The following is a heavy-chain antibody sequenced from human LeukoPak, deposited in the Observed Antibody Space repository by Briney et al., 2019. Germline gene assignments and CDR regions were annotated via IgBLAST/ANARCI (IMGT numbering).Heavy chain of an antibody. V-gene: IGHV1-2*02. D-gene: IGHD3-3*01. J-gene: IGHJ6*03. Sequence: ASVKVSCKASGYTFTGYYMHWVRQAPGQGLEWMGWINPNSGGTNYAQKFQGRVTMTRDTSISTAYMELSRLRSEDTAVYYCARDDFWSGYSSSYYYYYMDVWGKGTTVTVSS. CDR1: GYTFTGYY. CDR2: INPNSGGT. CDR3: ARDDFWSGYSSSYYYYYMDV.